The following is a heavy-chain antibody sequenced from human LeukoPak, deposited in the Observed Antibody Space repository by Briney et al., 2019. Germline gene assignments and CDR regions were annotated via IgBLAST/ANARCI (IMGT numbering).Heavy chain of an antibody. Sequence: PGGSLRLSCVASGFTFSTYAMSWVRQAPGKGLEWVSVISGSGGSTYYADSVKGRFTISRDNSKNTLYLQMNSLRAEDTAVYYCAKDRGELYYFDYWGQGTLVTVSS. CDR1: GFTFSTYA. CDR3: AKDRGELYYFDY. CDR2: ISGSGGST. D-gene: IGHD2-15*01. V-gene: IGHV3-23*01. J-gene: IGHJ4*02.